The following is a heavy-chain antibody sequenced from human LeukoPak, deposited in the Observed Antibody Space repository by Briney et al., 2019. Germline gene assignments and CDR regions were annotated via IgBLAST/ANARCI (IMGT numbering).Heavy chain of an antibody. D-gene: IGHD3-10*01. CDR1: GFTFSGYW. J-gene: IGHJ6*04. CDR2: IKQDGGEK. CDR3: ARDRGFGQADV. V-gene: IGHV3-7*01. Sequence: GGSLRLSCAPSGFTFSGYWMSWLRQAPGKGLEWVANIKQDGGEKYYVDSVKGRFTISRDNAKNSLYLQMNSLRAEDTAVYYCARDRGFGQADVWGKGTTVTVSS.